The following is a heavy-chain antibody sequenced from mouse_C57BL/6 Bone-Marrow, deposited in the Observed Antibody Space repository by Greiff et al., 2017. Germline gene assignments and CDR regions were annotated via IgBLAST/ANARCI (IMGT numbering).Heavy chain of an antibody. CDR2: IRSKPDNYAT. V-gene: IGHV6-3*01. J-gene: IGHJ3*01. Sequence: EVQLVESGGGLVQPGGSMKLSCVASGFTFSNYWMNWVRQSPEQGLAWVAQIRSKPDNYATQYAESVKGRLTISRDDSKSSVYLQMNNLRAEDTGIYYCASSGWLLPWFGCWGKGTLVTVS. D-gene: IGHD2-3*01. CDR1: GFTFSNYW. CDR3: ASSGWLLPWFGC.